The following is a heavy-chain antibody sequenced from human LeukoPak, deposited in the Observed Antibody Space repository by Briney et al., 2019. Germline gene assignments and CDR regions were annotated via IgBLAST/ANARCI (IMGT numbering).Heavy chain of an antibody. CDR1: GYTFTSYD. CDR3: ARVREDVLRFLEWPRSYYMDV. V-gene: IGHV1-8*03. J-gene: IGHJ6*03. Sequence: ASVKVSCKASGYTFTSYDINWVRQATGQGLEWMGWMNPNSGNTGYAQKFQGRVTITRNTSISTAYMELSSLRSEDTAVYYCARVREDVLRFLEWPRSYYMDVWGKGTTVTVSS. CDR2: MNPNSGNT. D-gene: IGHD3-3*01.